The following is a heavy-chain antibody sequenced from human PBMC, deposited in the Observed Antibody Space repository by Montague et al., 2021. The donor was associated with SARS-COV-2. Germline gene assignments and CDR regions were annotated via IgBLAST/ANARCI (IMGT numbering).Heavy chain of an antibody. CDR3: AGRGLGYCSSTSCQNAFDI. CDR2: IYYGGST. D-gene: IGHD2-2*01. J-gene: IGHJ3*02. Sequence: SETLSLTCTVSGGSISSYYWSWIRQPPGKGLEWIGYIYYGGSTNYNPSLKSRVTISVDTSKNQFSLKLSSVTAADTAVYYCAGRGLGYCSSTSCQNAFDIWGQGTMVTVSS. CDR1: GGSISSYY. V-gene: IGHV4-59*08.